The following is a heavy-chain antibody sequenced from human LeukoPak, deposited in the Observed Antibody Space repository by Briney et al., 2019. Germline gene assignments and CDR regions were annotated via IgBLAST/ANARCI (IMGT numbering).Heavy chain of an antibody. CDR2: ISAYNGNT. D-gene: IGHD2-15*01. Sequence: ASVKVSCKASGYTFTSYGISWVRQVPGQGLEWMGWISAYNGNTNYAQKLQGRVTTTTDTSTSTAYMELRSLRSDDTAVYYCARDTYYCSGGSCYSSAFDIWGQGTMVTVSS. CDR1: GYTFTSYG. V-gene: IGHV1-18*01. J-gene: IGHJ3*02. CDR3: ARDTYYCSGGSCYSSAFDI.